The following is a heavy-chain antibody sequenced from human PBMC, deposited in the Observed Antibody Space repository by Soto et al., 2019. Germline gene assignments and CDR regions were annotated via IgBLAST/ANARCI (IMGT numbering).Heavy chain of an antibody. CDR2: IRGGGDST. D-gene: IGHD4-17*01. CDR1: GFSFSSYG. J-gene: IGHJ5*02. Sequence: EEQLLESGGGLVQPGGSRRLSCAASGFSFSSYGMSWVRQAPGKGLEWVSGIRGGGDSTYYADCVKGRFTISRDKSKNTFYLQMNSLRAEDTAVYYCARGQDDYGDSDVWFDPWGQGTLVSVSS. CDR3: ARGQDDYGDSDVWFDP. V-gene: IGHV3-23*01.